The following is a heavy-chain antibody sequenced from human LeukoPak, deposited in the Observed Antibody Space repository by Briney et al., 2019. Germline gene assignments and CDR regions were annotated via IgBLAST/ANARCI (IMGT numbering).Heavy chain of an antibody. Sequence: PGASVKVSCKASGYTFTSYDINWVRQATGQGLEWMGWINPNSGYAGYAQKFQGRVTMTRNTSINTAYMDLSSLRSEDTAVYYCARGNRLYSSSWSSLPLGIWGQGTMVSVS. CDR3: ARGNRLYSSSWSSLPLGI. D-gene: IGHD6-13*01. CDR2: INPNSGYA. CDR1: GYTFTSYD. V-gene: IGHV1-8*01. J-gene: IGHJ3*02.